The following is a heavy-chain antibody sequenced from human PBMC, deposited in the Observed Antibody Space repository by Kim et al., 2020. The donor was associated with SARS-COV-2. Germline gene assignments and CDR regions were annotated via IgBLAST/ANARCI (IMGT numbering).Heavy chain of an antibody. CDR1: GFTFSSYA. CDR2: ISGSCGST. Sequence: GGSLRLSCAASGFTFSSYAMSWVRQAPGKGLEWVSAISGSCGSTYYADSVKGRFTISRDNSKNTLYLQMNSLRAEDTAVYYCAKSPDYDFWSGYGCWFDPWGQGTLVTVSS. V-gene: IGHV3-23*01. D-gene: IGHD3-3*01. J-gene: IGHJ5*02. CDR3: AKSPDYDFWSGYGCWFDP.